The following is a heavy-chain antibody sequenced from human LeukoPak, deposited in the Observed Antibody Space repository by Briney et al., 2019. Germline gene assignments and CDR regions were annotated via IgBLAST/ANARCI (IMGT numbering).Heavy chain of an antibody. Sequence: GGSLRLSCEASGFSFSNYWMTWVRQAPGKGLEWVANIKQDGSEKYYVDSVKGRFTISRDNAKNSLFLQMNSLRAEDTAVYYCANTAGYKVYWGQGTLVTVSS. CDR1: GFSFSNYW. CDR3: ANTAGYKVY. CDR2: IKQDGSEK. J-gene: IGHJ4*02. V-gene: IGHV3-7*01. D-gene: IGHD1-14*01.